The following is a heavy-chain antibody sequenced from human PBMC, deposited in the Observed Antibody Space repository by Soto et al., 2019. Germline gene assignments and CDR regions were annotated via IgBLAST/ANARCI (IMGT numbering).Heavy chain of an antibody. Sequence: QVQLVQSGPEVKKPGASVKVSCKTSGYTFTYYALHWVRKAPGQGLEWMGWINTGNGKTKYSKNFQGRLTITRDTSATTLYMELSSLRSEDTTVYYCVRFSGIPVWGQGTLVTVSS. CDR2: INTGNGKT. J-gene: IGHJ4*02. V-gene: IGHV1-3*04. D-gene: IGHD1-1*01. CDR3: VRFSGIPV. CDR1: GYTFTYYA.